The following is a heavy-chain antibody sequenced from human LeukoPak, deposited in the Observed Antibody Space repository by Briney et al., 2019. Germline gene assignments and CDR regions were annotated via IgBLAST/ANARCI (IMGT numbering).Heavy chain of an antibody. D-gene: IGHD3-22*01. V-gene: IGHV4-39*01. CDR3: ARRGSGLNWFDP. CDR2: IYYSGNT. Sequence: SETLSLTCTVSGGSISSSSYYWGWIRQPPGKGLEWIGSIYYSGNTYYSPSLKSRVTVSVDTSKNQFSLKLSSVTAADTAVCYCARRGSGLNWFDPWGQGTLVTVSS. J-gene: IGHJ5*02. CDR1: GGSISSSSYY.